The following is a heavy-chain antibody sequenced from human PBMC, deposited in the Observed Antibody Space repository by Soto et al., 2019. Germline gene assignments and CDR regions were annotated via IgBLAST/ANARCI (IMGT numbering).Heavy chain of an antibody. CDR1: GRSMSSNY. CDR3: ARGTTRIRGLFDY. J-gene: IGHJ4*02. D-gene: IGHD1-1*01. V-gene: IGHV4-59*12. CDR2: VFYGGT. Sequence: QVHLQESGPGLVQPSETLSLTCSVSGRSMSSNYWSWIRQSPDKGLEWLGYVFYGGTDYNPSLGGRVSMSVETSKSQFSLKLTSVTAADTAMYYCARGTTRIRGLFDYWGQGILVTVSS.